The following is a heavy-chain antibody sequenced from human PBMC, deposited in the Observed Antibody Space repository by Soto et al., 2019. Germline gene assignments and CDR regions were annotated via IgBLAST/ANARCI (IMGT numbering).Heavy chain of an antibody. J-gene: IGHJ4*02. CDR1: GFSLGTSGGG. CDR2: LYWDGDK. V-gene: IGHV2-5*02. Sequence: SGPTLVNPTQTLTLTCTYPGFSLGTSGGGVDWIRQPPRKALEWLATLYWDGDKRYSPSLRSRLTISKDTSESQVVLTMTNMDAADTATYFCAHRKRTITVATYFDYWGLRSLVTVSS. CDR3: AHRKRTITVATYFDY. D-gene: IGHD1-7*01.